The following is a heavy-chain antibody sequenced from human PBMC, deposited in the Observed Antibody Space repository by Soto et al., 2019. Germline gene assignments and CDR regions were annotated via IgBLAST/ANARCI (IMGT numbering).Heavy chain of an antibody. CDR3: ARRKAWDIVVVPAANWFDP. J-gene: IGHJ5*02. V-gene: IGHV4-34*01. Sequence: ETLSLTCAVYGGSFSGYYWSWIRQPPGKGLEWIGEINHSGSTNYNPSLKSRVTISVDTSENQFSLKLSSVTAADTAVYYCARRKAWDIVVVPAANWFDPWGQGTLVTVSS. CDR1: GGSFSGYY. CDR2: INHSGST. D-gene: IGHD2-2*01.